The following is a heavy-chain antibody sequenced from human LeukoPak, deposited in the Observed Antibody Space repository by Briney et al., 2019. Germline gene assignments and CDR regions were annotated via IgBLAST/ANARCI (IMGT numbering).Heavy chain of an antibody. CDR1: GYTFTSYG. D-gene: IGHD4-17*01. J-gene: IGHJ6*02. CDR3: ARDVDYGDANHYYYGMGV. CDR2: ISADNGNT. V-gene: IGHV1-18*01. Sequence: ASVKGSCKASGYTFTSYGISWVRQAPGQGLEWMGWISADNGNTNYAQKLQSRGTMTTDTSTSTAYMELRSLRSDDTAVYYCARDVDYGDANHYYYGMGVWGQGTTGTVSS.